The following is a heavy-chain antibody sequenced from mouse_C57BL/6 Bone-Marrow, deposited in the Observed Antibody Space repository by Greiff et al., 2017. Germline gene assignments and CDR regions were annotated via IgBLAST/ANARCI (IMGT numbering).Heavy chain of an antibody. CDR1: GYTFTSYW. V-gene: IGHV1-50*01. CDR2: IDPSDSYT. CDR3: AFITAVVASFDY. Sequence: QVQLQQPGAELVKPGASVKLSCKASGYTFTSYWMQWVKQRPGQGLEWIGEIDPSDSYTNYNQKFKGKATLTVDTSSSTAYMQLSSLTSEDSAVYYCAFITAVVASFDYWGQGTTLTVSS. D-gene: IGHD1-1*01. J-gene: IGHJ2*01.